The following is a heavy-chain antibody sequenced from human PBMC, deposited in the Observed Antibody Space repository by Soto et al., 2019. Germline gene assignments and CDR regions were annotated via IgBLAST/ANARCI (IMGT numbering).Heavy chain of an antibody. CDR2: IYYSGST. CDR1: GGSISSGGYY. V-gene: IGHV4-31*03. Sequence: SETLSLTCTVSGGSISSGGYYWSWIRQHPGKGLEWIGYIYYSGSTYYNPSLKSRVTISVDTSKNQFSLKLSSVTAADTAVYYCARDEVPDTIAVAGTGLWGQGTLVTVSS. CDR3: ARDEVPDTIAVAGTGL. D-gene: IGHD6-19*01. J-gene: IGHJ4*02.